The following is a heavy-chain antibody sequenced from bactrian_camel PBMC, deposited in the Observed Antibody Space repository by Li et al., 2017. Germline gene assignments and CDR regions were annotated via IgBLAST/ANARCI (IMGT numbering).Heavy chain of an antibody. V-gene: IGHV3S53*01. CDR3: AAGRGLVVGRKRFCNAAWDY. CDR2: ISSGGTT. D-gene: IGHD2*01. J-gene: IGHJ4*01. CDR1: GFISSSCA. Sequence: HVQLVESGGGSVQAGGSLELSCANSGFISSSCALGWYRQAPGEERELVAISSGGTTTLADSVKDRFTITLHNAQKTAYLQMNSLNPEDSDIYYCAAGRGLVVGRKRFCNAAWDYWGQGTQVTVS.